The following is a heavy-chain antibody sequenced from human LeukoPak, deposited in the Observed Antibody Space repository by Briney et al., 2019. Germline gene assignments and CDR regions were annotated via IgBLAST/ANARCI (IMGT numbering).Heavy chain of an antibody. Sequence: SETLSLTCAVYGGSLSAYYWTWIRQPPGKGLEWIGEINHGGSTNYNPSLKSRVTISIDTSKNQFSLKLSSVTAADTAVYYCARHDYDGAWFDHWGQGTLVTVSS. V-gene: IGHV4-34*01. D-gene: IGHD4-17*01. CDR2: INHGGST. CDR3: ARHDYDGAWFDH. CDR1: GGSLSAYY. J-gene: IGHJ5*02.